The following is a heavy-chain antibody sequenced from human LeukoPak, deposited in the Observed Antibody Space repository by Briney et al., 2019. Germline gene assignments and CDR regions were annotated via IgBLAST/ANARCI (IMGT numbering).Heavy chain of an antibody. Sequence: GGSLRLSCAASGFTFSSYSMKWVRQAPGKGLEWVSYISSSSSTIYYAASVKGRFTISRDNAKNSLYLQMNRLRAEDTAVYYCARDGPGYYDSSGYYYGLYFDYWGQGTLVTVSS. J-gene: IGHJ4*02. CDR2: ISSSSSTI. CDR1: GFTFSSYS. D-gene: IGHD3-22*01. V-gene: IGHV3-48*01. CDR3: ARDGPGYYDSSGYYYGLYFDY.